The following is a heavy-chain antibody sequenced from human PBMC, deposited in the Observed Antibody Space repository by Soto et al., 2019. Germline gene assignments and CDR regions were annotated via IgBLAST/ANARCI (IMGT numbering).Heavy chain of an antibody. CDR2: ISYDGRNK. Sequence: PGGSLRLSCAASGFTFSSYAMHWVRQAPGKGLEWVAVISYDGRNKYYADSVKGRFTISRDNSKNTLYLQMNSLRAEDTAVYYCARDHYYYTPTNWFDPWGQGTLVTVSS. J-gene: IGHJ5*02. CDR3: ARDHYYYTPTNWFDP. V-gene: IGHV3-30*04. CDR1: GFTFSSYA. D-gene: IGHD3-10*01.